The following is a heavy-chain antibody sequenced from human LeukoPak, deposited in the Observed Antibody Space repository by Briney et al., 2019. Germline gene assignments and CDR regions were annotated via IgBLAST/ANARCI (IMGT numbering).Heavy chain of an antibody. CDR1: GFTFDDYA. D-gene: IGHD6-19*01. CDR2: ISWNSGTI. J-gene: IGHJ4*02. CDR3: AKDGSSGWFFSQS. V-gene: IGHV3-9*01. Sequence: PGRSLRLSCAASGFTFDDYAMHWVRQAPGKGLEWVSGISWNSGTIGYADSVKGRFTISRDNAKNSLYLQMNSLRAEDTALYYCAKDGSSGWFFSQSWGRGTLVTVSS.